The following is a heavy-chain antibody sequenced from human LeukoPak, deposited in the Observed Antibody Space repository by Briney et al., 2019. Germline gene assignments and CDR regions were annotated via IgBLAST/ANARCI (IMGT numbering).Heavy chain of an antibody. CDR1: GFTFSSYA. D-gene: IGHD3-22*01. V-gene: IGHV3-23*01. J-gene: IGHJ4*02. CDR3: AKDPFHSSVTLG. Sequence: GGSLGLSCAASGFTFSSYAMSWVRQAPGKGLEWVSAISGSGGSTYYADSVKGRFTISRDNSKNTLYLQMNSLRAEDTAVYYCAKDPFHSSVTLGWGQGTLVTVSS. CDR2: ISGSGGST.